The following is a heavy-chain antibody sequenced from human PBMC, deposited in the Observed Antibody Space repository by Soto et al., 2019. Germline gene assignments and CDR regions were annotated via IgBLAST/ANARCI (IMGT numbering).Heavy chain of an antibody. CDR3: ARGLKKFVESWFDP. CDR1: GFNFSSHG. J-gene: IGHJ5*02. Sequence: PGGSLRLSCAAAGFNFSSHGMTWDRQAPGKGLEWVASISSNSTYIYYADSVKGRFTVSRDNAQNSLSLQMNNLRVDDTALYYCARGLKKFVESWFDPWGQGT. D-gene: IGHD2-8*01. V-gene: IGHV3-21*01. CDR2: ISSNSTYI.